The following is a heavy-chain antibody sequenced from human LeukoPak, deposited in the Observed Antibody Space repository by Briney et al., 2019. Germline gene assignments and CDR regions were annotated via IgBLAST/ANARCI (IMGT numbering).Heavy chain of an antibody. V-gene: IGHV1-69*06. CDR3: ARDDPRSQLRYFDWPKHALYYYYGMDV. CDR1: GGTFSSYA. D-gene: IGHD3-9*01. CDR2: IIPIFGTA. Sequence: SVKVSCKASGGTFSSYAISWARQAPGQGLEWMGGIIPIFGTANYAQKFQGRVTITADKSTSTAYMELSSLRSEDTAVYYCARDDPRSQLRYFDWPKHALYYYYGMDVWGKGTTVTASS. J-gene: IGHJ6*04.